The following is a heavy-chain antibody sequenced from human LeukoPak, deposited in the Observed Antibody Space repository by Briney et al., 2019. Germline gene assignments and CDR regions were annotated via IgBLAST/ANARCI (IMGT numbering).Heavy chain of an antibody. D-gene: IGHD5-12*01. CDR1: GFTFSSYD. V-gene: IGHV3-48*03. J-gene: IGHJ5*02. Sequence: GGSLGLSCAASGFTFSSYDMNWVRQAPGKGLEWVSSISSGGYTIYYADSVKGRFTISRDNAKNSLFLQMNSLRAEDTAVYYCARVRGYSGYVLGYWLDPWGQGTLVTVSS. CDR3: ARVRGYSGYVLGYWLDP. CDR2: ISSGGYTI.